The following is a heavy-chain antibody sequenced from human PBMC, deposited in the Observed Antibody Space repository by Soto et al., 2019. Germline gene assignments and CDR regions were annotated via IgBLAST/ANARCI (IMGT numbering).Heavy chain of an antibody. Sequence: GSLRLACSASGFTFSSFAMSWVRQAPGKGLEWVSTINKSGGSTYYADSVKVRFTISRDNSKNMLFLQINGLRAEDTAVYHCAKDPPTNGTTFDYWGRGTMVTVS. CDR1: GFTFSSFA. CDR2: INKSGGST. D-gene: IGHD1-1*01. CDR3: AKDPPTNGTTFDY. J-gene: IGHJ4*02. V-gene: IGHV3-23*01.